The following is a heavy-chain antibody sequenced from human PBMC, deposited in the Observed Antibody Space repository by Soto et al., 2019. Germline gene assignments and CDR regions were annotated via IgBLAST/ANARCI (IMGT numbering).Heavy chain of an antibody. CDR3: ARVGREYSSPDYHYYGLDV. CDR1: GGTFSNSA. J-gene: IGHJ6*02. V-gene: IGHV1-69*01. CDR2: IIPMFGTS. Sequence: QVQLVQSGAEVKKPGSSVKVSCKASGGTFSNSAISWVRQAPGQGLEWMGGIIPMFGTSNHAQKFQGRVTITADESTRTAYMELNSLRSEDTAVYYCARVGREYSSPDYHYYGLDVWGQGTTVTVSS. D-gene: IGHD6-13*01.